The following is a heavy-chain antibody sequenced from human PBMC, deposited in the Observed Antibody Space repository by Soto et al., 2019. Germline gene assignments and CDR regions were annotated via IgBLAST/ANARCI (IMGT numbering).Heavy chain of an antibody. CDR3: AKDTAMGSEYYYYYMDV. Sequence: GRSLRLSCAASGFTFSSYAMSWVRQAPGKGLEWVSAISGSGGSTYYADSVKGRFTISRDSSKNTLYLQMNSLRAEDTAVYYCAKDTAMGSEYYYYYMDVWGKGTTVTVSS. CDR2: ISGSGGST. J-gene: IGHJ6*03. CDR1: GFTFSSYA. D-gene: IGHD5-18*01. V-gene: IGHV3-23*01.